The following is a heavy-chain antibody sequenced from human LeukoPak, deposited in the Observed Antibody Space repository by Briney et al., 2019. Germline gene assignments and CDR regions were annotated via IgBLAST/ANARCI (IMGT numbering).Heavy chain of an antibody. CDR2: ISYDGSNK. J-gene: IGHJ4*02. CDR3: AKFPRIFCSSASCYDY. CDR1: GFTFSSYG. Sequence: AGGSLRLSCAASGFTFSSYGMHWVRQAPGEGLEWVAVISYDGSNKYYADSVKGRFTISRDNSKNTLYLQMNSLRAEDTAVYYCAKFPRIFCSSASCYDYWGQGTLVTVSS. V-gene: IGHV3-30*18. D-gene: IGHD2-2*01.